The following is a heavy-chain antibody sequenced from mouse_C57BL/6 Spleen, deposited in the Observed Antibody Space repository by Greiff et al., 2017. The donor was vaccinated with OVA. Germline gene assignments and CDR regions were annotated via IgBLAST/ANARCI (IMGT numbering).Heavy chain of an antibody. CDR1: GFTFSDYG. J-gene: IGHJ1*03. D-gene: IGHD1-1*01. V-gene: IGHV5-17*01. CDR3: ARPGATVVDWYFDV. Sequence: EVKLVESGGGLVKPGGSLKLSCAASGFTFSDYGMHWVRQAPEKGLEWVAYISSGSSTIYYADTVKGRFTISRDNAKNTLFLQMTSLRSEDTAMYYCARPGATVVDWYFDVWGTGTTVTVSS. CDR2: ISSGSSTI.